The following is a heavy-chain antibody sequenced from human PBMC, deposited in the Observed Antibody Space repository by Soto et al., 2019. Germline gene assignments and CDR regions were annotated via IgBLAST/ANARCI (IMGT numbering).Heavy chain of an antibody. V-gene: IGHV4-34*01. Sequence: PSETLSLTCAVYGGSFSGYYWSWIRQPPGKGLEWIGEINHSGSTNYNPSLKSRVTISVDTSKNQFSLKLSSVTAADTAVYYCARLAITMVRGVILHYFDYWGQGTLVTVSS. CDR2: INHSGST. J-gene: IGHJ4*02. D-gene: IGHD3-10*01. CDR3: ARLAITMVRGVILHYFDY. CDR1: GGSFSGYY.